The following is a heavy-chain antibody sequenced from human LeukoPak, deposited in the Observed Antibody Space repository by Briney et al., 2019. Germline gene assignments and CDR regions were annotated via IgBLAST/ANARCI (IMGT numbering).Heavy chain of an antibody. Sequence: GASVKVSCKASGGTFSSYAISWVRQAPGQGLEWMGGIIPIFGTANYAQKFQGRVTITADESTSTAYMELSSLRSEDTAVYYCARGRPLLFGYSYGYYFDYWGQGTLVTVSS. CDR1: GGTFSSYA. CDR2: IIPIFGTA. CDR3: ARGRPLLFGYSYGYYFDY. J-gene: IGHJ4*02. V-gene: IGHV1-69*13. D-gene: IGHD5-18*01.